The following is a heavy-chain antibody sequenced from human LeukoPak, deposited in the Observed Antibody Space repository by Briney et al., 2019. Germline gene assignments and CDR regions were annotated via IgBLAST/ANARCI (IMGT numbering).Heavy chain of an antibody. CDR1: GRSISSYY. V-gene: IGHV4-59*08. D-gene: IGHD6-19*01. J-gene: IGHJ4*02. CDR2: IYYSGST. Sequence: SETLSLTCTVSGRSISSYYWSWIRQPPGKGLECIGYIYYSGSTNYNPSLKSRVTISVDTSKNQFSRKQSSVTAADTAVYLCAGGGGWNNFDYWGEGTLVTVSS. CDR3: AGGGGWNNFDY.